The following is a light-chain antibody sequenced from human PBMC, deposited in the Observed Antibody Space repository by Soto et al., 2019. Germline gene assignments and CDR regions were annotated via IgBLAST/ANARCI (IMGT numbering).Light chain of an antibody. CDR1: IGDIGSYNR. CDR3: SSYTNINTRACV. J-gene: IGLJ1*01. Sequence: QSMLTQPSSLSGSPGQSITISCTGTIGDIGSYNRVSWYQQHPGKAPKLIIYEVTDRPSGVSNRFSGSKSGNTASLTISGLQAEDEAEYYCSSYTNINTRACVFGTGTKVTVL. CDR2: EVT. V-gene: IGLV2-14*01.